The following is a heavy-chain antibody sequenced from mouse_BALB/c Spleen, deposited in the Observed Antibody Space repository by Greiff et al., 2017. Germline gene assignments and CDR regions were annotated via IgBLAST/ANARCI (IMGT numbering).Heavy chain of an antibody. D-gene: IGHD2-1*01. Sequence: QVQLKESGPGLVAPSQSLSITCTVSGFSLTSYGVHWVRQPPGKGLEWLGVIWAGGGTNYNAALMSRLSISKDNSKSQVFLQMNSLQTDDTAMYYCARDYGNYLFADWGQGTLVTVSA. V-gene: IGHV2-9*02. CDR3: ARDYGNYLFAD. CDR1: GFSLTSYG. J-gene: IGHJ3*01. CDR2: IWAGGGT.